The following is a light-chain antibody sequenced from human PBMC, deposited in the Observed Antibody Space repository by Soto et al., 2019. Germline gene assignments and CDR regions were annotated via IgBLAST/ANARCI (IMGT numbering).Light chain of an antibody. CDR1: SSDVGLYDY. CDR2: EVT. CDR3: CSYAGSGTYV. Sequence: QSVLTQPPSASGSPGQSVTISCTGTSSDVGLYDYVSWYQQHPGKVPKLLIYEVTQRPSGVPDRFSGSKSGNTASLTVSGLQAEDEADYYCCSYAGSGTYVFETGTKVTVL. J-gene: IGLJ1*01. V-gene: IGLV2-8*01.